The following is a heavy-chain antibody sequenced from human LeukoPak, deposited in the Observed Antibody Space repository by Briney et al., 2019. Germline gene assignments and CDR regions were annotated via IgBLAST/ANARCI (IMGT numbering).Heavy chain of an antibody. D-gene: IGHD6-19*01. CDR2: TFYRSKWYN. J-gene: IGHJ4*02. CDR1: GDSVSSNSAA. V-gene: IGHV6-1*01. Sequence: SQTLSLTCAISGDSVSSNSAAWNWIRQSPSRGLEWLGRTFYRSKWYNDYEVSVKSRITINPDTSKNQVSLQLNSVTPEDTAVYYCAREEAPGGSGWYGDFDYWGQGTLVTVSS. CDR3: AREEAPGGSGWYGDFDY.